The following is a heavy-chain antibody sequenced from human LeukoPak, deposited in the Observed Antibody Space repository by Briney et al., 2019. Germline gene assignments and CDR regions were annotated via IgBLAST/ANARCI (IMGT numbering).Heavy chain of an antibody. CDR1: VFTFDDYA. CDR3: AKGNRQWLNLNWFDP. V-gene: IGHV3-9*03. CDR2: ISWNSGSI. Sequence: GRSLRLSCSASVFTFDDYAMQWVRPAPGKGLELVSGISWNSGSIGYADSVKGRFTISRDNAKNSLYLQMNSLRAEDMALYYCAKGNRQWLNLNWFDPWGQGTLVTVSS. J-gene: IGHJ5*02. D-gene: IGHD6-19*01.